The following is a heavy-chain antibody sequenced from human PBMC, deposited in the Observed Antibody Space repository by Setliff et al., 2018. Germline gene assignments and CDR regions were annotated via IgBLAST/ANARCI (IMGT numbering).Heavy chain of an antibody. D-gene: IGHD3-10*01. Sequence: PSETLSLTCTVSGGSISSGSYYWSWIRQPAGKGLEWIGRIYTSGSTNYNPSLKSRVTISVDTSKNQFSLKLSSVTAADTAVYYCARGGLWFGELSWKYYYYGMDVWGQGTTVTVSS. V-gene: IGHV4-61*02. CDR1: GGSISSGSYY. J-gene: IGHJ6*02. CDR3: ARGGLWFGELSWKYYYYGMDV. CDR2: IYTSGST.